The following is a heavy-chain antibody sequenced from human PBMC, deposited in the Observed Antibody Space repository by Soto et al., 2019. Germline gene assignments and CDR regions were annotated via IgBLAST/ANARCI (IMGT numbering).Heavy chain of an antibody. CDR1: GYTFTSYY. J-gene: IGHJ3*02. D-gene: IGHD2-15*01. CDR3: AHYCSGGSCYSGAFDI. CDR2: INPSGGST. V-gene: IGHV1-46*03. Sequence: ASVKVSCKASGYTFTSYYMHWARQAPGQGLEWMGIINPSGGSTSYAQKFQGRVTMTRDTSTSTVYMELSSLRSEDTAVYYCAHYCSGGSCYSGAFDIWGQGTMVTVSS.